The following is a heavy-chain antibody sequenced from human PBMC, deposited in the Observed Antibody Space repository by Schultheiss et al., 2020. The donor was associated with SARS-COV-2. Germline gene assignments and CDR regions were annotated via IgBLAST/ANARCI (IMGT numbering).Heavy chain of an antibody. CDR2: ISGSGGST. J-gene: IGHJ6*02. Sequence: GGSLRLSCAASGFTFSSYSMNWVRQAPGKGLEWVSAISGSGGSTYYADSVKGRFTISRDNAKNSLYLQMNSLRAEDTAVYYCARLWFRELFGYYYYYGMDVWGQGTTVTVSS. CDR1: GFTFSSYS. D-gene: IGHD3-10*01. CDR3: ARLWFRELFGYYYYYGMDV. V-gene: IGHV3-21*04.